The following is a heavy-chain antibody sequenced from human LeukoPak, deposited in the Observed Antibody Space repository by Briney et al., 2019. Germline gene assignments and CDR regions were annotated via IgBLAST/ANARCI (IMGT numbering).Heavy chain of an antibody. J-gene: IGHJ4*02. CDR3: GSSGYYSRSGYYFDY. V-gene: IGHV1-69*10. CDR2: IIPIFGIA. Sequence: ASVKVSCKASGGTFSSYAISWVRQAPGQGLEWMGGIIPIFGIANYAQKFQGRVTITADKSTSTAYMELSSLRSEDTAVYYCGSSGYYSRSGYYFDYWGQGTLVPVS. CDR1: GGTFSSYA. D-gene: IGHD3-22*01.